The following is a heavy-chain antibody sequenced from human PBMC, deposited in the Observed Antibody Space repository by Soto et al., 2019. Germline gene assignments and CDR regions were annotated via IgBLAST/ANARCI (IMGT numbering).Heavy chain of an antibody. D-gene: IGHD6-19*01. V-gene: IGHV1-8*01. J-gene: IGHJ4*02. CDR1: GYSFTTHH. CDR2: MNPNSGDT. Sequence: QVQLVQSGAEVRKPGASVRVSCKASGYSFTTHHINWVRQATGQGLEWMGWMNPNSGDTGFAQKFQGRVTMTRDTSISTAYLELSSLRSEDTAVYYCARAERYYFDYWGQGTLVTVSS. CDR3: ARAERYYFDY.